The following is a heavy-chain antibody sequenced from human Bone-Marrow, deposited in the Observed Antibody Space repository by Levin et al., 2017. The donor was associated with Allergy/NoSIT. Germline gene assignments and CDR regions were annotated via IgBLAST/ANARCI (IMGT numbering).Heavy chain of an antibody. Sequence: SETLSLTCAVYGGSFSGYYWSWIRQPPGKGLEWIGEINHSGSTNYNPSLKSRVTISVDTSKNQFSLKLSSVTAADTAVYYCARGRVLVVPRPYYYYYYMDVWGKGTTVTVSS. J-gene: IGHJ6*03. V-gene: IGHV4-34*01. CDR3: ARGRVLVVPRPYYYYYYMDV. CDR1: GGSFSGYY. D-gene: IGHD2-2*01. CDR2: INHSGST.